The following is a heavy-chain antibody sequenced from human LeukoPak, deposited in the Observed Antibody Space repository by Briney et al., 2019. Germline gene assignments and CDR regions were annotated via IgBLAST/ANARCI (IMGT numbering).Heavy chain of an antibody. CDR1: GYTFTSYY. CDR3: ARDRRIQIWLGPNNWFDP. CDR2: INPSGGST. Sequence: ASVKVSCKASGYTFTSYYMHWMRQAPGQGLEWMGIINPSGGSTSYAQKFQGRVSMTSDTSTDTVYMELSSLRSEDTAVYYCARDRRIQIWLGPNNWFDPWGQGTLVTVSS. D-gene: IGHD5-18*01. J-gene: IGHJ5*02. V-gene: IGHV1-46*01.